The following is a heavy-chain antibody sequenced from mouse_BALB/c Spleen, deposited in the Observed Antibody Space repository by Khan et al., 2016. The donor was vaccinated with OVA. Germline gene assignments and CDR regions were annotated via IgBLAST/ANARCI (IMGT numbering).Heavy chain of an antibody. CDR3: ARNYDYDEGLAY. CDR2: LWSGGST. V-gene: IGHV2-2*02. Sequence: QVQLKQSGPGLVQPSQSLSITCTVSGFSLTTYGVHWVRQSPGKGLEWLGVLWSGGSTDYNAAFISRLSISKDSSKSQVFFKMNSPQVNDTAIYYCARNYDYDEGLAYWGQGTLVTVSA. J-gene: IGHJ3*01. D-gene: IGHD2-4*01. CDR1: GFSLTTYG.